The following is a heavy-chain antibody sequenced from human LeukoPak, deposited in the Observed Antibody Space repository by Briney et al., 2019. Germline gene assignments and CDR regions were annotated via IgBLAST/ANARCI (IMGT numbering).Heavy chain of an antibody. V-gene: IGHV4-59*08. CDR2: IYYSGST. CDR1: GGSISSYY. D-gene: IGHD3-3*01. J-gene: IGHJ3*02. Sequence: SETLSLTCTVSGGSISSYYWSWIRRPPEKGLEWIAYIYYSGSTNYNPSLKSRVTISVDTSKNQFSLNLSSVTAADTAVYYCARLGRISIFGVAFHAFDIWGQGTMVTVSS. CDR3: ARLGRISIFGVAFHAFDI.